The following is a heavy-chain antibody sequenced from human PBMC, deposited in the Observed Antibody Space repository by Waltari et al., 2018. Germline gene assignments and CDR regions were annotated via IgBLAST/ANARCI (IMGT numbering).Heavy chain of an antibody. CDR2: LHGGNGNT. Sequence: QVYLVQSGAELKKPGASVKVSCKASGYTFTQYSMHWVRQAPGQGLEWMGWLHGGNGNTKYSKKFQDRLSISQDTSATTVYMELSSLTSEDTAVYYCAKTQYDFWSAYFDYWGQGTLVTVSS. CDR3: AKTQYDFWSAYFDY. V-gene: IGHV1-3*01. CDR1: GYTFTQYS. D-gene: IGHD3-3*01. J-gene: IGHJ4*02.